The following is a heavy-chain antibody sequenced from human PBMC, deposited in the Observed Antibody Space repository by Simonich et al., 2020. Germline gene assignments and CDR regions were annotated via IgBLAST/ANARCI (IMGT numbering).Heavy chain of an antibody. CDR2: INHRGIT. CDR3: ARCGLVNYDILTGYHNWFDP. J-gene: IGHJ5*02. Sequence: QGQLQQWGAGLLKPSETLSLTCAVYGGSFSVYYWSWISQTPGRGVEWSGEINHRGITNYNPSIKSRVTISVDTSKNHVSRKLISVTAADTAVYYCARCGLVNYDILTGYHNWFDPWGQGTLVTVSS. CDR1: GGSFSVYY. V-gene: IGHV4-34*01. D-gene: IGHD3-9*01.